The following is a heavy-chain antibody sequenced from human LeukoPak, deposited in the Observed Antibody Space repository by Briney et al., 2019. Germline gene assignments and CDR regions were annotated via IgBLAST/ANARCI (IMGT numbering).Heavy chain of an antibody. CDR3: ARGLRGGDADY. Sequence: GGSRSLSCALSGFTFSSYSMNWVRHVPGEGREWVSSISSSSSYIYYADSVKGRFTISRDSAKNSLYLQMNSLRAEDTAVYYCARGLRGGDADYWGQGTLVTVSS. CDR1: GFTFSSYS. J-gene: IGHJ4*02. D-gene: IGHD2-21*02. V-gene: IGHV3-21*01. CDR2: ISSSSSYI.